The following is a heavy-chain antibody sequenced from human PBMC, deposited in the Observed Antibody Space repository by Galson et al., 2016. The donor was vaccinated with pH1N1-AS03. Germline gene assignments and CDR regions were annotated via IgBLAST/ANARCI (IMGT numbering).Heavy chain of an antibody. V-gene: IGHV4-39*01. D-gene: IGHD3-3*01. CDR2: IYYSGST. Sequence: ETLSLTCTVSGGSISRTSYYWGWIRQPPGKGLEWIGSIYYSGSTYYNPSLKSRVTISVDTSKNQFSLKLSSLTAADTPMYYCARFTRGASDYWGQGTLVTVSS. J-gene: IGHJ4*02. CDR1: GGSISRTSYY. CDR3: ARFTRGASDY.